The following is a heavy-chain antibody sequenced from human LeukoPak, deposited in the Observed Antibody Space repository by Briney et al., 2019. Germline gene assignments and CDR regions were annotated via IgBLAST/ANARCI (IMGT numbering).Heavy chain of an antibody. CDR2: ISSSVGSK. CDR1: GFTFSTYA. Sequence: AGSLRLSCAASGFTFSTYAMSWVRQAPGKGLEWVSTISSSVGSKYYAHTVKGRFTISRDNSKNTVFLQMNSLRAEDTSVYCSAKRDRRYWRQGTLVTVST. V-gene: IGHV3-23*01. CDR3: AKRDRRY. J-gene: IGHJ4*02.